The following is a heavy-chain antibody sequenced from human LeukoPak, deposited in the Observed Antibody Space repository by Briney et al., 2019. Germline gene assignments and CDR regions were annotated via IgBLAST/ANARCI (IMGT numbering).Heavy chain of an antibody. CDR2: VSYSGRT. D-gene: IGHD3-3*01. CDR3: ARHERGAENLDY. V-gene: IGHV4-59*08. J-gene: IGHJ4*02. Sequence: PSETLSLTCTVSGASISNYYWSWIRQPPGKRLECIGYVSYSGRTNHSPSLKSRVTISADTSKNQFSLKLTSVTAADTAVYYCARHERGAENLDYWGQGTLVTVSS. CDR1: GASISNYY.